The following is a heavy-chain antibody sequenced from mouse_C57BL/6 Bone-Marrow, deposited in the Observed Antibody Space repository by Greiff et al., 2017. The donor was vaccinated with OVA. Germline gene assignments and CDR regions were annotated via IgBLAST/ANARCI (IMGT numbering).Heavy chain of an antibody. CDR2: IYPRSGNT. D-gene: IGHD1-2*01. CDR3: ARYYGPYFDY. J-gene: IGHJ2*01. Sequence: VQLQQSGAELARPGASVKLSCKASGYTFTSYGISWVKQRTGQGLEWIGEIYPRSGNTYYNEKFKGKATLTAGKSSSTAYMELSSLTSEDSAVYFCARYYGPYFDYWGQGTTLTVSS. CDR1: GYTFTSYG. V-gene: IGHV1-81*01.